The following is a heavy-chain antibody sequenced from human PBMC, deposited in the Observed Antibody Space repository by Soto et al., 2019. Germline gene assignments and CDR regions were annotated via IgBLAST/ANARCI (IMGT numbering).Heavy chain of an antibody. CDR1: GFTFSSHG. CDR3: AKDRGIEGSSVRAFDV. J-gene: IGHJ3*01. Sequence: GGCLRLSCPASGFTFSSHGMNWVRQAPGKGVEGVSFLSGRAGITFYADSVKGRFTISRDNSKNTLYLQMNSLRAEDTAVYYCAKDRGIEGSSVRAFDVWGQGTMVTVSS. V-gene: IGHV3-23*01. CDR2: LSGRAGIT. D-gene: IGHD1-26*01.